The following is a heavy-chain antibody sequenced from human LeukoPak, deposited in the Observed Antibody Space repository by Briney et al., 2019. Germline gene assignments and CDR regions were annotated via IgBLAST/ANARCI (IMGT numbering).Heavy chain of an antibody. Sequence: ASDKVSCKASGYTFTGYYMHWLRQAPRQGVEWMGRINPNSGCTNYAQKPQGRVTMTRDTSIGTAYMELSSLRSDDTAVYYCARGGANKVRGVHYFYMDVWGKGTTVTVSS. J-gene: IGHJ6*03. CDR1: GYTFTGYY. CDR2: INPNSGCT. D-gene: IGHD3-10*01. V-gene: IGHV1-2*06. CDR3: ARGGANKVRGVHYFYMDV.